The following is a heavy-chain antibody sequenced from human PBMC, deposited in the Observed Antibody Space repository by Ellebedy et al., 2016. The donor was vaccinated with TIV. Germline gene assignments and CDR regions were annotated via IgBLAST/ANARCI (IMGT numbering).Heavy chain of an antibody. CDR2: ISADGVTT. J-gene: IGHJ5*02. CDR1: GFTFTTYA. D-gene: IGHD2-2*01. CDR3: AKIGPRDCTSTSCWFDP. V-gene: IGHV3-23*01. Sequence: GGSLRLSXAASGFTFTTYAMGWVRQAPGKGLDWVSAISADGVTTFYADSVTGRFTISRDNSKSTLFLQMNSLRAEDTAIYYCAKIGPRDCTSTSCWFDPWGQGTLVTVSS.